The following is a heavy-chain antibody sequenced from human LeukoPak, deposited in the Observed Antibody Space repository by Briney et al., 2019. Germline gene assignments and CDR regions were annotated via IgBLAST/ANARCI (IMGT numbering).Heavy chain of an antibody. D-gene: IGHD2-2*01. CDR2: ISGSGGST. Sequence: GGSLRLSCAASGFTFSSYAMSWVRQAPGKGLEWVSAISGSGGSTYYADSVKGRFTISRDNSKNTLYLQMNNLRAEDTAVYYCATLESPDTSSTSSLYYFNYWAREPWSPSPQ. V-gene: IGHV3-23*01. CDR1: GFTFSSYA. J-gene: IGHJ4*02. CDR3: ATLESPDTSSTSSLYYFNY.